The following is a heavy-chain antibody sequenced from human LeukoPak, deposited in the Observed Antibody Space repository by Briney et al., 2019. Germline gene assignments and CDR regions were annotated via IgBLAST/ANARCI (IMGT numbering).Heavy chain of an antibody. V-gene: IGHV3-64D*06. CDR2: ISSNGDNT. J-gene: IGHJ4*02. CDR1: GFTFNTYV. CDR3: VRGTGY. Sequence: GSLRLSCSVSGFTFNTYVMHWVRQAPGKGLEYVSAISSNGDNTYYADSVKGRFTISRDNSKNTLYLQMSSLRADDTAVYYCVRGTGYWGQGTLVTVSS.